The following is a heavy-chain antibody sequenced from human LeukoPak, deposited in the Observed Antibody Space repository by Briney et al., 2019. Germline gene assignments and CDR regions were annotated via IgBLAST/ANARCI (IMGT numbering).Heavy chain of an antibody. J-gene: IGHJ3*02. Sequence: GGSLRLSCAASGFTFSSYNMNWVRQAPGKGLEWVSSISSSSNYIYYAGSVKGRFTISRDNAKNSLYLQINSLRAEDTAVYYCARGRTAFDIWGQGTMVTVSS. V-gene: IGHV3-21*01. CDR3: ARGRTAFDI. CDR1: GFTFSSYN. CDR2: ISSSSNYI.